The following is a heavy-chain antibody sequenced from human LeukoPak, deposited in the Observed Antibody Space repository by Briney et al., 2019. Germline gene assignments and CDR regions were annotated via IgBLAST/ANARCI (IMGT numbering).Heavy chain of an antibody. J-gene: IGHJ6*02. CDR3: ARGMKLELPPSSGFCYGMDV. Sequence: GGSLRLSCAASGFIFSYYWMTWVRQAPGKGLEWVANIKQDGSEKYYVDSVKGRITISRDNAKNSMSLQMNSLRADDTAVYYCARGMKLELPPSSGFCYGMDVWGRGTTVTVSS. D-gene: IGHD1-7*01. CDR2: IKQDGSEK. V-gene: IGHV3-7*01. CDR1: GFIFSYYW.